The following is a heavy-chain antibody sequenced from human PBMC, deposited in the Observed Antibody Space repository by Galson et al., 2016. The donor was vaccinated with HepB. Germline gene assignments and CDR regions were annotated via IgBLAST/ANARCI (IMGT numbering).Heavy chain of an antibody. J-gene: IGHJ4*02. Sequence: SLRLSCAASGFTFTSYTMSWVRQAPGRGLECVATFSGSGLNTYYPESVRGRFTVSREISTSTLYLQMNGLRAEDTGIYYCAKMREMATAKRASDYWGQGTFVTVSS. D-gene: IGHD5-24*01. CDR2: FSGSGLNT. CDR3: AKMREMATAKRASDY. CDR1: GFTFTSYT. V-gene: IGHV3-23*01.